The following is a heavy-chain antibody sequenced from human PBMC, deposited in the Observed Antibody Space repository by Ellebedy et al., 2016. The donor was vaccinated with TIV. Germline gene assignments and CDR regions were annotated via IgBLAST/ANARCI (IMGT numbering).Heavy chain of an antibody. Sequence: GESLKISXAASGFTFSSYSMNWVRQAPGKGLEWVSYISSSSSTIYYADSVKGRFTISRDNAKNSLYLQMNSLRDEDTAVYYCARDHVGRPDGYNDPPRPFDYWGQGTLVTVSS. CDR1: GFTFSSYS. J-gene: IGHJ4*02. D-gene: IGHD5-24*01. CDR2: ISSSSSTI. V-gene: IGHV3-48*02. CDR3: ARDHVGRPDGYNDPPRPFDY.